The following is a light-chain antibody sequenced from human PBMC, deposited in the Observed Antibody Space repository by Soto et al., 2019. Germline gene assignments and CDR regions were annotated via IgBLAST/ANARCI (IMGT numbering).Light chain of an antibody. V-gene: IGLV2-14*01. J-gene: IGLJ1*01. CDR2: EVT. CDR1: SSDVGNYDY. Sequence: QSVLTQPASVSGSPGQSITISCTGSSSDVGNYDYVSWYQKHPGKAPKLIIFEVTNRPSGVSNRFSGSKSGNTASLTISGLQAEDEADYYCNSYTTSTAYVFGTGTKVTVL. CDR3: NSYTTSTAYV.